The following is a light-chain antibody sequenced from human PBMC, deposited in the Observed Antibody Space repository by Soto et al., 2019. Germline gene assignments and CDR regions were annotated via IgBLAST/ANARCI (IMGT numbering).Light chain of an antibody. V-gene: IGKV1-5*03. CDR2: KAS. Sequence: DIQMTQSPSTLSASVGDRVTITCRASQSINNWLAWYQQKPGKAPKLLICKASSLESGVPSRFSGSGSGTEFTLTISSLQPDDFAIYYCQQYNSYPWTFGQGTKVEIK. CDR3: QQYNSYPWT. CDR1: QSINNW. J-gene: IGKJ1*01.